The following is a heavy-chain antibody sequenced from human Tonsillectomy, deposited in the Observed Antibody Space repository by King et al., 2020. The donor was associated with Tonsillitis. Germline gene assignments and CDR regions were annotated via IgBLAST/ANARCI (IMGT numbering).Heavy chain of an antibody. CDR3: ARLGGVRDSDYGGGFDY. J-gene: IGHJ4*02. V-gene: IGHV4-39*01. CDR2: IYYSGST. D-gene: IGHD4-17*01. Sequence: QLQESGPGLVKPSETLSLACTVSGDSISSSTYYWGWIRQPPGKGLEWIGRIYYSGSTYYNPSLKSRGTISVYTSKNQFSLKLSSVTAADTAVYYCARLGGVRDSDYGGGFDYWGQGTLVTVSS. CDR1: GDSISSSTYY.